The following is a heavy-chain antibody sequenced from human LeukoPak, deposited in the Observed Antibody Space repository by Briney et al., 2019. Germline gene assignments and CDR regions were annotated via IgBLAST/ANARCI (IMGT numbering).Heavy chain of an antibody. Sequence: GASVKVSCKASGYTFTGYYMHWVRQAPGQGLEWMGWINPNSGGTNYAQKFQGRVTMTRDTSISTAYMELSRLRSDDTAVYYCARDYYDSSVYYFYFDYWGKGTLVTVSS. CDR3: ARDYYDSSVYYFYFDY. CDR2: INPNSGGT. D-gene: IGHD3-22*01. J-gene: IGHJ4*02. V-gene: IGHV1-2*02. CDR1: GYTFTGYY.